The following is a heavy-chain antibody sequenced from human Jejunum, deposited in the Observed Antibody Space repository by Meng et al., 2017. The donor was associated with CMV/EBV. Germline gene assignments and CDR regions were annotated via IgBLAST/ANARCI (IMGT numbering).Heavy chain of an antibody. CDR3: AREGRFSHHGASDT. J-gene: IGHJ3*02. V-gene: IGHV3-21*01. D-gene: IGHD1-14*01. CDR2: ISSDSTYT. CDR1: AFTFSDFN. Sequence: SAFTFSDFNMDGVRQAPGKGLEWVSSISSDSTYTSYADSVKGRFTISRDNAKTSLYLQLNTLRAEDTAVYYCAREGRFSHHGASDTWGRGTTVTVSS.